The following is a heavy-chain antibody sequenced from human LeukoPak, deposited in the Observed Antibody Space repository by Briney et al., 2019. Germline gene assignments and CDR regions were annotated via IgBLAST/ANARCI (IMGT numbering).Heavy chain of an antibody. V-gene: IGHV3-30*18. J-gene: IGHJ4*02. CDR2: ISYDGSNK. D-gene: IGHD2-2*01. Sequence: PGRSLRLSCAASGFTFSSYGMHWVRQAPGKGLEWVAVISYDGSNKYYADSVKGRFTISRDNSKNTLYLQMNSLRAEDTAVYYCAKDRYCSSTSCYALDYWGQGTLVTVSS. CDR1: GFTFSSYG. CDR3: AKDRYCSSTSCYALDY.